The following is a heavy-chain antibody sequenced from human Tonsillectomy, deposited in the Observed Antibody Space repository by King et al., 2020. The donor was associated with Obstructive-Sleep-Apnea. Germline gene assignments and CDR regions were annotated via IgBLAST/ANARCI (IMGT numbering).Heavy chain of an antibody. CDR1: GGSISSSSYY. J-gene: IGHJ4*02. Sequence: QLQESGPGLVKPSETLSLTCTVSGGSISSSSYYWGWIRQPPGKGLEWIGSIYYSGSTYYNPSLKSRVTISVETSTNQFSLKLSSVTAADTAVYYCAGRRRSAVAGSSFFDYGGQGTLVTVSS. D-gene: IGHD6-19*01. CDR2: IYYSGST. CDR3: AGRRRSAVAGSSFFDY. V-gene: IGHV4-39*07.